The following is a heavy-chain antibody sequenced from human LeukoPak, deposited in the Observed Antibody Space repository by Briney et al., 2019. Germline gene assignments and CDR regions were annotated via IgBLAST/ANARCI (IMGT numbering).Heavy chain of an antibody. V-gene: IGHV1-46*01. D-gene: IGHD6-19*01. Sequence: ASVKVSCKASGYTFTSHYIHWVRQAPGQGLEWMGIINPSGGSTNSAQKFQGRVTMTRDTSTSTVYMEVSSLRSEDTAVYYCARYSSGWYWFDPWGQGTLVTVSS. CDR3: ARYSSGWYWFDP. CDR1: GYTFTSHY. CDR2: INPSGGST. J-gene: IGHJ5*02.